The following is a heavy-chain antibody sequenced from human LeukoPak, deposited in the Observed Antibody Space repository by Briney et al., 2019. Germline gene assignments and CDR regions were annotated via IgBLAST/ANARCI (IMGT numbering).Heavy chain of an antibody. J-gene: IGHJ6*02. V-gene: IGHV3-30*04. CDR1: GFTFSDHA. D-gene: IGHD1-14*01. Sequence: GGSLRLSCTASGFTFSDHAMHWVRQAPGKGLEWVTVISYHARDQFYADSVKGRFTVSRDNSRNILYLQMNSLRAEDTAVYYCAKALAGDYYYYGMDVWGQGTTVTVSS. CDR2: ISYHARDQ. CDR3: AKALAGDYYYYGMDV.